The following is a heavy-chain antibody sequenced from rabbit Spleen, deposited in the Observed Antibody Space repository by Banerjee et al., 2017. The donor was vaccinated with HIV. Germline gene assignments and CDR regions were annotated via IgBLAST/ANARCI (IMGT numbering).Heavy chain of an antibody. V-gene: IGHV1S45*01. J-gene: IGHJ6*01. CDR1: GVSFSDKDV. CDR2: IAGDSSGFT. D-gene: IGHD7-1*01. CDR3: ARDTGTSFSSYGMDL. Sequence: EQLEESGGGLVKPEGSLTLTCKASGVSFSDKDVMCWVRQTPGKGLEWIACIAGDSSGFTYSATWAKGRFTISKTSSTTVTLQMTSLTVADTATYFCARDTGTSFSSYGMDLWGQGTLVTVS.